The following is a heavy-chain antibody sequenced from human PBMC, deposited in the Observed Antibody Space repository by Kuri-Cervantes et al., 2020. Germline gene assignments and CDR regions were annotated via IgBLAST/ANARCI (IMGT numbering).Heavy chain of an antibody. CDR3: ACGTDVLRYLLGY. J-gene: IGHJ4*02. CDR1: GYTFTSYY. D-gene: IGHD3-9*01. Sequence: AVQVSCKASGYTFTSYYMHWVRQAPGQGLEWVGIINPSGGSTSYEHKFQGRVTITADEYTSTAYMELRSLRSDDTAVYYCACGTDVLRYLLGYWGQGTLVTVSS. CDR2: INPSGGST. V-gene: IGHV1-46*01.